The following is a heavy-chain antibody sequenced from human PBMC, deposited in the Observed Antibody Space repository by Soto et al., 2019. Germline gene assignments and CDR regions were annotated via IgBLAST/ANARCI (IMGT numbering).Heavy chain of an antibody. CDR2: ISYDGSNK. CDR3: AEAGSSGWYGFDY. J-gene: IGHJ4*02. D-gene: IGHD6-19*01. CDR1: GFTFSSYG. Sequence: GGSRRLSCAACGFTFSSYGMHWVRQAPGKGLEWVAVISYDGSNKYYADSVKGRFTISRDNSKNTLYLQMNSLRAEDTAVYYCAEAGSSGWYGFDYWGQGTLVTVSS. V-gene: IGHV3-30*18.